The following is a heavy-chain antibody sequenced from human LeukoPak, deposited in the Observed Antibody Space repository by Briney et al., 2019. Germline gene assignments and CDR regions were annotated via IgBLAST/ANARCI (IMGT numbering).Heavy chain of an antibody. J-gene: IGHJ6*02. CDR1: GGSFSGYY. Sequence: PSETLSLTCAVYGGSFSGYYWSWIRQPPGKGLEWIGEINHSGSTNYNPSLKSRVTISVDTSKNQFSLKLSSVTAADTAVYYCARLGYYGSGSYHYYYYGMDVWGQGTTVTVSS. CDR3: ARLGYYGSGSYHYYYYGMDV. V-gene: IGHV4-34*01. D-gene: IGHD3-10*01. CDR2: INHSGST.